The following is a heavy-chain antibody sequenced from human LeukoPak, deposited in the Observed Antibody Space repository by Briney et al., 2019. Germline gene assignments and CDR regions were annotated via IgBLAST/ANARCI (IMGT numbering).Heavy chain of an antibody. Sequence: PGGSLRLSCAASGFTFDDYAMHWVWQAPGKGLEWVSGISWNSGSIGYADSVKGRFTISRDNAKNSLYLQMNSLRAEDTALYYCAKDIGSGSRYYYYMDVWGKGTTVTVSS. CDR1: GFTFDDYA. CDR3: AKDIGSGSRYYYYMDV. V-gene: IGHV3-9*01. J-gene: IGHJ6*03. CDR2: ISWNSGSI. D-gene: IGHD3-10*01.